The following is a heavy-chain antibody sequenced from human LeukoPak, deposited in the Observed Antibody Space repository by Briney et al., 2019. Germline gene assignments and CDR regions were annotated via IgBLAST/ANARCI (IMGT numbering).Heavy chain of an antibody. J-gene: IGHJ4*02. CDR3: ARGFYGSGSQFDY. CDR2: IFHTGHT. Sequence: SETLSLTCAVSGGSISSGDYPWSWIRQPPGKGLEWIGYIFHTGHTSYNPSLKSRVTISVDMSKNQLSLKLSSVTGADTAVYYCARGFYGSGSQFDYWGQGTLVTVSS. V-gene: IGHV4-30-2*01. CDR1: GGSISSGDYP. D-gene: IGHD3-10*01.